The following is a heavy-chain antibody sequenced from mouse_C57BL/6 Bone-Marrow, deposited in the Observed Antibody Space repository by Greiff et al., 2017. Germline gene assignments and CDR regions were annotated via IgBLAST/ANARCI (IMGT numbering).Heavy chain of an antibody. CDR3: ARRDYYGSSYVGYYFDY. CDR2: LYPGSGST. Sequence: VQLQQPGAELVKPGASVKMSCKASGYTFTSYWITWVKQRPGQGLEWIGDLYPGSGSTNYNEKFKSKATLTVDTSSSTAYMQLSRLTSEDSAVYYCARRDYYGSSYVGYYFDYWGQGTTLTVSS. CDR1: GYTFTSYW. D-gene: IGHD1-1*01. V-gene: IGHV1-55*01. J-gene: IGHJ2*01.